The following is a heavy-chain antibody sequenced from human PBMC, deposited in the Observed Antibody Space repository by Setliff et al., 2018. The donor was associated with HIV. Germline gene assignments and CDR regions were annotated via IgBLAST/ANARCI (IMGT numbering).Heavy chain of an antibody. J-gene: IGHJ6*03. CDR1: GGTFSSYA. CDR2: IIPIYGTA. Sequence: GASVKVSCKASGGTFSSYAISWVRQAPGQGLEWMGGIIPIYGTANYAQKFQGRVTMTRDTSISTAYMELSSLTSEDTAVYYCVRGPSSGWPSYYYYMDVWGKGTTVTVSS. V-gene: IGHV1-69*05. CDR3: VRGPSSGWPSYYYYMDV. D-gene: IGHD6-19*01.